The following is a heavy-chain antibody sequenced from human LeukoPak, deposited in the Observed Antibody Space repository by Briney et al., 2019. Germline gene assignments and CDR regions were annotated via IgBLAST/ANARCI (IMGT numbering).Heavy chain of an antibody. D-gene: IGHD2-15*01. CDR2: ISAYNGNT. J-gene: IGHJ4*02. CDR1: GYTLTNYG. Sequence: ASVKVSCKTSGYTLTNYGISWVRQAPGQGLEWMGWISAYNGNTNYLRKLQGRLTMTTDTSTTTAYMELTSLTSDDTAMYYCVTCSGGSCYPGPPDYWGQGTLVTVSS. V-gene: IGHV1-18*01. CDR3: VTCSGGSCYPGPPDY.